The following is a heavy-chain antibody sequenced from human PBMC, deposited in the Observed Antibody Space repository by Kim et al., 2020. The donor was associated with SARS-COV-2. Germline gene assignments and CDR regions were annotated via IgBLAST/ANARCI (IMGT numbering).Heavy chain of an antibody. J-gene: IGHJ4*02. V-gene: IGHV5-51*01. CDR3: ARLKATYSSSWFRTFDY. CDR2: IYPGDSDT. D-gene: IGHD6-13*01. Sequence: GESLKISCKGSGYSFTSYWIGWVRQMPGKGLEWMGIIYPGDSDTRYSPSFQGQVTISADKSISTAYLQWSSLKASDTAMYYCARLKATYSSSWFRTFDYWGQGTLVTVSS. CDR1: GYSFTSYW.